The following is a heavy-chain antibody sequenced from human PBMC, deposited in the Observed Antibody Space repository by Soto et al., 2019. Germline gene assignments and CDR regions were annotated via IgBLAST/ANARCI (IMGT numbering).Heavy chain of an antibody. CDR3: ARVYYYYYMDV. CDR2: INHGGST. CDR1: GGSFSGYY. J-gene: IGHJ6*03. V-gene: IGHV4-34*01. Sequence: QVHLQQWGAGLLKPSETLSLTCAVYGGSFSGYYWSWIRQPPGKGLEWIGEINHGGSTSYNPSLKSRVTISVDTSKNQFSLKLSSVTAADTAVYYCARVYYYYYMDVWGKGTTVTVSS.